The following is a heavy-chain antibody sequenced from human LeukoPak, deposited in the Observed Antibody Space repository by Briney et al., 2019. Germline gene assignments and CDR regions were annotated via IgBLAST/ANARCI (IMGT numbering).Heavy chain of an antibody. D-gene: IGHD3-10*01. CDR3: ARVPITMVQGVIIPRRWFDP. CDR2: INPNSGGT. Sequence: ASVKVSCKASGYTFTGYYMHWVRQAPGQVLEWMGWINPNSGGTNYAQKFQGRVTMTRDTSISTAYMELSRLRSDDTAVYYCARVPITMVQGVIIPRRWFDPWGQGTLVTVSS. CDR1: GYTFTGYY. J-gene: IGHJ5*02. V-gene: IGHV1-2*02.